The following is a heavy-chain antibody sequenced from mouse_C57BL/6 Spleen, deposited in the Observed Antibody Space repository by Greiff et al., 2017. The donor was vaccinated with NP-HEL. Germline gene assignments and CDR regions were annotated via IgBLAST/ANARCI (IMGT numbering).Heavy chain of an antibody. CDR2: IWRGGST. J-gene: IGHJ2*01. CDR1: GFSLTSYG. Sequence: VQLQQSGPGLVQPSQSLSITCTVSGFSLTSYGVHWVRQSPGKGLEWLGLIWRGGSTDYNAAFMSRLSITKDNSKSQVFFKMNSLQADDTAIYYCAKSYLTTVVAFDYWGQGTTLTVSS. V-gene: IGHV2-5*01. D-gene: IGHD1-1*01. CDR3: AKSYLTTVVAFDY.